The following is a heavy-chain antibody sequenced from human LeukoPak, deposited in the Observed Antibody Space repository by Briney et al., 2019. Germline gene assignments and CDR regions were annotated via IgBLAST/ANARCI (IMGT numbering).Heavy chain of an antibody. CDR2: ISSSSSYI. D-gene: IGHD6-13*01. J-gene: IGHJ4*02. V-gene: IGHV3-21*01. CDR3: ASPRYSSSWPLPFDY. CDR1: GFTFSSYS. Sequence: NAGGSLRLSCAASGFTFSSYSMNWVRQAPGKGLEWVSSISSSSSYIYYADSVKGRFTISRDNAKNSLYLQMNSLRAEDTAVYYCASPRYSSSWPLPFDYWGQGTLVTVSS.